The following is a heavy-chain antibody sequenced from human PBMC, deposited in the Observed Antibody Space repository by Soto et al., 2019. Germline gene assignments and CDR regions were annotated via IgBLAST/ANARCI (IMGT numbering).Heavy chain of an antibody. J-gene: IGHJ4*02. CDR2: IGVYNGNR. D-gene: IGHD6-19*01. V-gene: IGHV1-18*04. Sequence: QVQLVQSGPEVKRPGASVKVSCKASGYPFATYGVSWVRRAPGQGLEWMGWIGVYNGNRNFVQKFQGRVTMTADTSTNTAYLELRSLRSDDTAVYYCARDLGPPSGWDFDLWGQGTLVTVSS. CDR3: ARDLGPPSGWDFDL. CDR1: GYPFATYG.